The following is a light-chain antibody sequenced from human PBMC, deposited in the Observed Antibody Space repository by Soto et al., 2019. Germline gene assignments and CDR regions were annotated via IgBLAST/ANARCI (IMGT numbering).Light chain of an antibody. CDR1: QSVSSSY. J-gene: IGKJ1*01. CDR3: QQYGYSFRA. CDR2: GAS. V-gene: IGKV3-20*01. Sequence: EILLTQSPGTLSLSPGERATLSCRASQSVSSSYLSWYQLKPDQAPRLLIYGASSRATGIPDRFSGSGSGKDFTLTISRLEPEDFAVYYCQQYGYSFRAYGQGTKVEL.